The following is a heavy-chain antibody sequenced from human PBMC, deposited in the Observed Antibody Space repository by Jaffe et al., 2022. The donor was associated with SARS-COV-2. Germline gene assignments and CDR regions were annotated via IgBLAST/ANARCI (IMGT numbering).Heavy chain of an antibody. D-gene: IGHD1-26*01. CDR1: GGSISGSTYY. CDR2: IYYSGNT. J-gene: IGHJ1*01. Sequence: QLQLQESGPGLVKPSETLSLTCTVSGGSISGSTYYWGWIRQPPGKGLEWIGHIYYSGNTYYNPSLKSRVTMSVDTSKNQFSLNLTSVTAADTALYYCARPTTIAGATNEHFQYWGQGTLVTVSS. V-gene: IGHV4-39*01. CDR3: ARPTTIAGATNEHFQY.